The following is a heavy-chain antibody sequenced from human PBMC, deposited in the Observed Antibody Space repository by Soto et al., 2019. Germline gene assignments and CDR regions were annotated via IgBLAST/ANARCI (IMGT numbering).Heavy chain of an antibody. J-gene: IGHJ6*02. Sequence: ASVKVSCKASGYTFTGYYMHWVRQAPGQGLEWMGWSNPNSGGTNYAQKFQGRVTMTRDTSISTAYMELSRLRSDDTAVYYCARVVDWGGQYYDYYGMDVWGQGTTVTVSS. CDR2: SNPNSGGT. D-gene: IGHD7-27*01. V-gene: IGHV1-2*02. CDR1: GYTFTGYY. CDR3: ARVVDWGGQYYDYYGMDV.